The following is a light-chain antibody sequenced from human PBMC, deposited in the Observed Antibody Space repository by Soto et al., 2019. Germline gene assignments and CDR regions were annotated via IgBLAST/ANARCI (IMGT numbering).Light chain of an antibody. V-gene: IGKV1-27*01. CDR2: AAS. J-gene: IGKJ4*01. CDR1: QGISKY. Sequence: DIKMTQSPSSLSASVGDRVTITCRASQGISKYLAWYQQKPGKVPKLLIYAASTLQSVVPSRFSGSGSGTDFTLTISSLQPEDVATYYCQKYNSAPLTFGGGTKVEIK. CDR3: QKYNSAPLT.